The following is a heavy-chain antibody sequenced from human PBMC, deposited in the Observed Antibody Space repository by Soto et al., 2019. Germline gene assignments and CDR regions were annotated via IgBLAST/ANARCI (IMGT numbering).Heavy chain of an antibody. CDR1: GGSISSYY. V-gene: IGHV4-59*12. D-gene: IGHD3-22*01. CDR3: ARDRFLDYYDSSGGYNWFDP. J-gene: IGHJ5*02. Sequence: SETLSLTCTVSGGSISSYYWSWIRQPPGKGLEWIGYIYYSGSTNYNPSLKSRVTISVDTSKNQFSLKLSSVTAADTAVYYCARDRFLDYYDSSGGYNWFDPWGQGTLVTVS. CDR2: IYYSGST.